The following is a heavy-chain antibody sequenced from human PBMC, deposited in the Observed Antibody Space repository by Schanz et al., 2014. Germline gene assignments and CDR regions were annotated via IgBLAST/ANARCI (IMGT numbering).Heavy chain of an antibody. V-gene: IGHV3-23*01. CDR3: AKVAPAATYLDS. Sequence: EVQLLESGGGLVQPGGSLRLSCVASGFTFFGSFAMSWVRQAPGKGLEWVSGMSGSGSTADYADSVKGRFTISRDNSRKTLYLQMNSLRDDDTAVYYCAKVAPAATYLDSWGLGTLVAVSS. CDR2: MSGSGSTA. CDR1: GFTFFGSFA. J-gene: IGHJ4*02. D-gene: IGHD2-2*01.